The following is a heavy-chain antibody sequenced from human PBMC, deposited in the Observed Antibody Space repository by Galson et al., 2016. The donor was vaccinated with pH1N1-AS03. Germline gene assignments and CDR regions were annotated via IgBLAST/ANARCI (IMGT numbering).Heavy chain of an antibody. D-gene: IGHD4/OR15-4a*01. CDR3: ARGSAGLTGYYYAMDV. CDR2: INPSDGNT. V-gene: IGHV1-46*01. Sequence: SVKVSCKASGYTFTSYYIHWVRQAPGQGREWMGIINPSDGNTNYAQRFQGRVTMTRDTSTSTVYMELSSLRSDDTAVYYCARGSAGLTGYYYAMDVWGQGTTVTVSS. J-gene: IGHJ6*02. CDR1: GYTFTSYY.